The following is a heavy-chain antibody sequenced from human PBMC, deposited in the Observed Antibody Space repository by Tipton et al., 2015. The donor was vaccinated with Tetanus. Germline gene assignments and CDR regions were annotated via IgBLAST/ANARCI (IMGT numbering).Heavy chain of an antibody. V-gene: IGHV3-15*01. CDR2: ITSKRDGGAI. Sequence: SLRLSCAASGFTFSGFTFTNAWMSWVRQAPGKGLEWVGRITSKRDGGAIDYAALMEGRFILSRDDSINTVFLQMNSLKPEDTAVYYCATAGPGASGGDFGGRGTGVTVSS. J-gene: IGHJ4*02. CDR3: ATAGPGASGGDF. D-gene: IGHD3-16*01. CDR1: GFTFSGFTFTNAW.